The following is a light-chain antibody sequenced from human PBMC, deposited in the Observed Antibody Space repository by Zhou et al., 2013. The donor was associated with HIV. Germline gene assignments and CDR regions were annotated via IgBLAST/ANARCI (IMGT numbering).Light chain of an antibody. V-gene: IGKV3-15*01. CDR1: QSVGSN. CDR2: VAS. Sequence: EIVMTQSPVTLSVSPGESATLSCRASQSVGSNLAWYQHKPGQAPRLLFYVASTRATGVPARFSGSGSGTEFTLTISTMQSEDFAVYYCQHYNGWPWTFGQGTKVEIK. J-gene: IGKJ1*01. CDR3: QHYNGWPWT.